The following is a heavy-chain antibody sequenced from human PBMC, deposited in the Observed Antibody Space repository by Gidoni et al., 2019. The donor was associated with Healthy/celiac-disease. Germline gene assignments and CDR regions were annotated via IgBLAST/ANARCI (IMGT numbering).Heavy chain of an antibody. CDR1: GFTFSSYA. D-gene: IGHD1-26*01. J-gene: IGHJ4*02. V-gene: IGHV3-23*01. Sequence: EVQLLESGGGLVQPGGSLRLSCAASGFTFSSYAMSGVRQAPGKGLEWVSVISGSGGSTYYADSVKGRFTISRDNSKNTLYLQMNSMRAEDTAVYYCAGWVGGSYAGSFDYWGQGTLVTVSS. CDR2: ISGSGGST. CDR3: AGWVGGSYAGSFDY.